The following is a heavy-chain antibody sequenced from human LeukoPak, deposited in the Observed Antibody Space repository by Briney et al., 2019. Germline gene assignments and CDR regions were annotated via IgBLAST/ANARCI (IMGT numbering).Heavy chain of an antibody. CDR2: IYPGDSDT. V-gene: IGHV5-51*01. J-gene: IGHJ5*01. CDR1: GYSFTSHW. D-gene: IGHD2-2*01. Sequence: GESLKISCKASGYSFTSHWIGWVRQMPGQGLEWMGSIYPGDSDTRYSPSFQGQVTISADQSISTAYLQWNSLKASDSAMYYCASGRGWSSTNCHNWFDSWGQGNLVTVSP. CDR3: ASGRGWSSTNCHNWFDS.